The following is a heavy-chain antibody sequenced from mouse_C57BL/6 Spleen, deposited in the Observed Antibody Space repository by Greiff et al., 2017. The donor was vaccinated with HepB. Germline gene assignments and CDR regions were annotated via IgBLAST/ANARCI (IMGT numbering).Heavy chain of an antibody. CDR2: FHPYNDDT. D-gene: IGHD1-1*01. CDR1: GYTFTTYP. Sequence: VQLQQPGAELVKPGASVKLSCKASGYTFTTYPIEWMKQNHGKSLEWIGNFHPYNDDTKYNEKFKGKATLTVEKSSSTVYLELSRLTSDDSAVYYCARGYGSTSAWFAYWGQGTLVTVSA. J-gene: IGHJ3*01. V-gene: IGHV1-47*01. CDR3: ARGYGSTSAWFAY.